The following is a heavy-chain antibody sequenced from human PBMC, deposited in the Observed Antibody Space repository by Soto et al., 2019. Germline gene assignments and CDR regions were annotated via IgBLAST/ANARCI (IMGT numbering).Heavy chain of an antibody. CDR3: ATSSGWSQMGYFDY. D-gene: IGHD6-19*01. CDR2: FDPEDGET. V-gene: IGHV1-24*01. J-gene: IGHJ4*02. Sequence: GASVKVSCKVSGYTLTELSMHWVRQAPGKGLEWMGGFDPEDGETIYAQKFQGRVTMTEDTSTDTAYMELSSLRSEGTAVYYCATSSGWSQMGYFDYWGQGTLVTVSS. CDR1: GYTLTELS.